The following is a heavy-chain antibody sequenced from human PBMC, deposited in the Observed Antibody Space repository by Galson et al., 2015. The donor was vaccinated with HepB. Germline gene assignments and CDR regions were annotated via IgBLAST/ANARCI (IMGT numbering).Heavy chain of an antibody. CDR3: AREQGYYYYGMDV. V-gene: IGHV3-33*01. J-gene: IGHJ6*02. Sequence: SLRLSCAASGFTFSSYGMHWVRQAPGKGLEWVAVIWYDGSNKYYADSVKGRFTISRDNSKNTLYLQMNSLRAEDTAVYYCAREQGYYYYGMDVWGQGTTVTVSS. CDR2: IWYDGSNK. CDR1: GFTFSSYG.